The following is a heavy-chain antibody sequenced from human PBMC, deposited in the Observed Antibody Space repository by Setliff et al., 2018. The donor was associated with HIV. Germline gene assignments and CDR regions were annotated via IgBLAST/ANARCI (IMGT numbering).Heavy chain of an antibody. D-gene: IGHD3-3*01. CDR1: GFTFSSYS. CDR2: ISSSSSYI. J-gene: IGHJ6*03. CDR3: ARVAFWSGSYYYYYYMDV. Sequence: GGSLRLSCAASGFTFSSYSMNWVRQAPGKGLEWVSSISSSSSYIYYADSVKGRFTISRDNAKNSLYLQMNSLRAEDTAVYYCARVAFWSGSYYYYYYMDVWGKGTTVTVSS. V-gene: IGHV3-21*01.